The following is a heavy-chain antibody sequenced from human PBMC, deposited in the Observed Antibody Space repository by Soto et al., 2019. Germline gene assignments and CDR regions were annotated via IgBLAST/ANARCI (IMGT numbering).Heavy chain of an antibody. D-gene: IGHD3-3*01. CDR1: GFTFYTYA. J-gene: IGHJ4*02. V-gene: IGHV3-23*01. Sequence: EVRLLESGGGLVQPGGSLRLSCAASGFTFYTYAMNWVRQAPGKGLEWVSDISRSGDSTNYAESVKGRFTIYRDNSQNTLYLQMNSLRAEDTAVYYCAKRFLEWSLSDYWGQGTLVTVSS. CDR3: AKRFLEWSLSDY. CDR2: ISRSGDST.